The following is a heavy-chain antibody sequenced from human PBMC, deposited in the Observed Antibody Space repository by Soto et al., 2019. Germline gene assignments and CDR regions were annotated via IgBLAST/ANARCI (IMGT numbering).Heavy chain of an antibody. D-gene: IGHD6-6*01. CDR1: GGTFSSYA. J-gene: IGHJ6*02. V-gene: IGHV1-69*06. CDR3: ARKHRSYSSSSYYYYYGMDV. Sequence: SVKSSCTASGGTFSSYAISWVRQAPGQGLEWMGGIIPIFGTANYAQKLQGRVTITADKSTSTAYMELSSLRSEDTAVYYCARKHRSYSSSSYYYYYGMDVWGQGTTVTVSS. CDR2: IIPIFGTA.